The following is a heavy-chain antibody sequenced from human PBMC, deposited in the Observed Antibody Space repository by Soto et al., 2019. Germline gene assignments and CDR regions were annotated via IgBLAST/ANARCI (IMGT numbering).Heavy chain of an antibody. CDR1: GYTFSNYY. CDR3: ARSQEVVVVPAAPIDY. V-gene: IGHV1-46*01. Sequence: QVQLVQSGAEVKKPGASLRLSCKTSGYTFSNYYINWVRQAPGQGLQWMGRINPSGGGTIYAQNFQGRGTMTTVTSTSTVYMDLSSLRSEDTAVYYCARSQEVVVVPAAPIDYWGQGTLVTVSS. CDR2: INPSGGGT. D-gene: IGHD2-15*01. J-gene: IGHJ4*02.